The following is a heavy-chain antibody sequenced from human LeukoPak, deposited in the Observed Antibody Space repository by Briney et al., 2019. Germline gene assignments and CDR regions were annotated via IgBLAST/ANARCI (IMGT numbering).Heavy chain of an antibody. CDR2: INAGNGNT. D-gene: IGHD3-22*01. J-gene: IGHJ4*02. Sequence: GASVKVSCKASGYTFASYGISWVRQAPGQRLEWMGWINAGNGNTKYSQKFQGRVTITRDTSASTAYMELSSLRSEDTAVYYCARGSSGYPRYFDYWGQGTLVTVSS. CDR3: ARGSSGYPRYFDY. CDR1: GYTFASYG. V-gene: IGHV1-3*01.